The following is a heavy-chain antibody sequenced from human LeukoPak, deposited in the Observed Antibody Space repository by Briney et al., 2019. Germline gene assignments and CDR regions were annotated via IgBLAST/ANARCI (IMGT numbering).Heavy chain of an antibody. CDR2: INPNSGGT. Sequence: ASVKVSCKASGYTFTGYYIHWVRQAPGQGLEWMGWINPNSGGTNYAQKFQGRVTMTRDTSISTAYMELSRLRSNDTAVYYCARSMIVVATRAYGMDVWGQGTTVTVSS. CDR3: ARSMIVVATRAYGMDV. V-gene: IGHV1-2*02. D-gene: IGHD3-22*01. CDR1: GYTFTGYY. J-gene: IGHJ6*02.